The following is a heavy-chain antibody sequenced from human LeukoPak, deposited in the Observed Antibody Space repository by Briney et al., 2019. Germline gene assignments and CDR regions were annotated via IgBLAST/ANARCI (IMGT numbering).Heavy chain of an antibody. CDR1: GFTFDDYA. CDR3: AKATNYDSSRPLDY. Sequence: GGSLRLSCATSGFTFDDYAMHWVRQAPGKGLEWVSGISWNSGSIAYVDSVKGRFTISRDNAKNSLYLQMNSLRPEDMALYYCAKATNYDSSRPLDYWGQGTLVTVSS. J-gene: IGHJ4*02. CDR2: ISWNSGSI. V-gene: IGHV3-9*03. D-gene: IGHD3-22*01.